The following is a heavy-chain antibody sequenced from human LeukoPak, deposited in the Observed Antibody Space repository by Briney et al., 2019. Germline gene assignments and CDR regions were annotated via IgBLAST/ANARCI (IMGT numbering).Heavy chain of an antibody. D-gene: IGHD3-10*01. J-gene: IGHJ4*02. V-gene: IGHV4-59*01. CDR2: IYYSGST. Sequence: SETLSLTCTVSGGSISSYYWSWIRQPPGKGLEWIGYIYYSGSTNYNPSLKSRVTISVDTSKNQFSLMLSSVTAADTAVYYCARTTTMVRGVIIDFDYWGQGTLVTVSS. CDR1: GGSISSYY. CDR3: ARTTTMVRGVIIDFDY.